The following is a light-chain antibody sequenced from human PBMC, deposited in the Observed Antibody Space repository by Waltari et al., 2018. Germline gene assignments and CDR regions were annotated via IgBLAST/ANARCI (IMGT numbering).Light chain of an antibody. CDR3: QQYDNWPPYT. CDR1: QSVTTN. Sequence: EVVLPQFPDMLSLSPGERATLSCRPSQSVTTNLAWCKPQPGQPPRLLIYGAATRATGMPARFSGSGSGTDFTLTISSLQSEDFGVYYCQQYDNWPPYTFGQGTKLEMK. J-gene: IGKJ2*01. V-gene: IGKV3-15*01. CDR2: GAA.